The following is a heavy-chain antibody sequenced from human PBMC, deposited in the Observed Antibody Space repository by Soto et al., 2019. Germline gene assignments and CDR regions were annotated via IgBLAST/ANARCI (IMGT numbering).Heavy chain of an antibody. V-gene: IGHV1-24*01. CDR3: AXGFRAKTIAAAGNYFDY. J-gene: IGHJ4*02. Sequence: GATVKVSCKASGYTFTSCYMHWVRQAPGKGLEWMGGFDPEDGETIYAQKFQGRVTMTEDTSTDTAYMELSSLRSEDTAVYYCAXGFRAKTIAAAGNYFDYWGQGTLVTVSS. CDR2: FDPEDGET. CDR1: GYTFTSCY. D-gene: IGHD6-13*01.